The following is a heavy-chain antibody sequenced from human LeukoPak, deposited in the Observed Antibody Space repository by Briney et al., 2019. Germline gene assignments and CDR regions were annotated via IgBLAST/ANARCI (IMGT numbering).Heavy chain of an antibody. Sequence: ASVKVSCKASGYTFTSHDINWVRQATGQGLEWMGWMNPNSGNTGYAQKFQGRVTITRNNSISTVYMELSSLRSEDTAVYYCARDHGSSGWYRIYYYYYMDVWGKGTTVTVSS. CDR1: GYTFTSHD. V-gene: IGHV1-8*03. CDR2: MNPNSGNT. J-gene: IGHJ6*03. D-gene: IGHD6-19*01. CDR3: ARDHGSSGWYRIYYYYYMDV.